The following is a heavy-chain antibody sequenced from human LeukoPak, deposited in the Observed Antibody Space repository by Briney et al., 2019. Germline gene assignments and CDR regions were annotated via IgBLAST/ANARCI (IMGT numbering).Heavy chain of an antibody. D-gene: IGHD3-10*01. J-gene: IGHJ4*02. CDR3: ARVLYYGSGSDEYYFDY. V-gene: IGHV1-2*04. CDR2: INPNSGGT. CDR1: GYTFTGYY. Sequence: ASVNVSCKASGYTFTGYYMHWVRQAPGQGLEWMGWINPNSGGTNYAQKFQGWVTMTRDTSISTAYMELSRLRSDDTAVYYCARVLYYGSGSDEYYFDYWGQGTLVTVSS.